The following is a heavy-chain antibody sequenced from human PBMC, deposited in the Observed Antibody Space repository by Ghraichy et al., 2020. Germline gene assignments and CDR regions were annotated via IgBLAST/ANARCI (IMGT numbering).Heavy chain of an antibody. CDR1: GGSVSSGSYY. CDR3: ARAIVVVPAAGTVTTRYYYGMDV. J-gene: IGHJ6*02. V-gene: IGHV4-61*01. Sequence: SETLSLTCTVSGGSVSSGSYYWSWIRQPPGKGLEWIGYIYYSGSTNYNPSLKSRVTISVDTSKNQFSLKLSSVTAADTAVYYCARAIVVVPAAGTVTTRYYYGMDVWGQGTTVTVSS. CDR2: IYYSGST. D-gene: IGHD2-2*01.